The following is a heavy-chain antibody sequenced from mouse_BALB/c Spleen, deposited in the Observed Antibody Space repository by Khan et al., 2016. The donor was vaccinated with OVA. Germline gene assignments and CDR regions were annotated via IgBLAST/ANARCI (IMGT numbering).Heavy chain of an antibody. D-gene: IGHD1-1*01. J-gene: IGHJ1*01. CDR3: ARGGAVVPYWYFDV. CDR2: ISYDGSN. CDR1: DHSITSGYR. V-gene: IGHV3-6*02. Sequence: VQLKESGPGLVKPSQSLSLTCSVTDHSITSGYRWNWIRQFPGNKLEWMGYISYDGSNNYKPSLKNRISITRDTSKNQFFLKLNSVGAEDTATYSCARGGAVVPYWYFDVWGAGTTVTVSS.